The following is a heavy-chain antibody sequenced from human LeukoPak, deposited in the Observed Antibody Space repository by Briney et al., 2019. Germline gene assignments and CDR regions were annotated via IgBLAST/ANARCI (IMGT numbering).Heavy chain of an antibody. V-gene: IGHV3-9*01. D-gene: IGHD3-22*01. CDR1: GFTFSSYA. CDR2: ISWNSGSI. Sequence: GGSLRLSCAASGFTFSSYAMSWVRQAPGKGLEWVSGISWNSGSIGYADSVKGRFTISRGNAKNSLYLQMNSLRAEDTALYYCAKGAQNYYDSSDEWGQGTLVTVSS. CDR3: AKGAQNYYDSSDE. J-gene: IGHJ4*02.